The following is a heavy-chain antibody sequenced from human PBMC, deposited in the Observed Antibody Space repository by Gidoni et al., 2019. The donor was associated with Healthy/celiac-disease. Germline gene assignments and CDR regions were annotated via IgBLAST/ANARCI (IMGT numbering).Heavy chain of an antibody. CDR2: IYHSGST. J-gene: IGHJ4*02. CDR1: GYSISSGYY. V-gene: IGHV4-38-2*02. CDR3: ARESCGGSCYSADY. D-gene: IGHD2-15*01. Sequence: QVQLQESGPGLVKPSETLSLTCAVSGYSISSGYYWGWIRQPPGKGLEWIGSIYHSGSTYYNPSLKSRVTISVDTSKNQFSLKLSSVTAADTAVYYCARESCGGSCYSADYWGQGTLVTVSS.